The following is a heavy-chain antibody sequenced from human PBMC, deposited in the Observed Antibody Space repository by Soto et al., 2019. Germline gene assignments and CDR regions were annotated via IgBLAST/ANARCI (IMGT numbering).Heavy chain of an antibody. CDR1: GFTFSNYA. CDR2: ISGTGGST. D-gene: IGHD2-15*01. Sequence: EVQLLESGGDLVQPGGSLRLSCAASGFTFSNYAMCWVRQAPGKGLEWVSAISGTGGSTYYADSVKGRFTISRDNSKNTLSLQMNSLRGEATGVYYCAKPTVRMSPSDFNYWVQGTLVT. CDR3: AKPTVRMSPSDFNY. J-gene: IGHJ4*02. V-gene: IGHV3-23*01.